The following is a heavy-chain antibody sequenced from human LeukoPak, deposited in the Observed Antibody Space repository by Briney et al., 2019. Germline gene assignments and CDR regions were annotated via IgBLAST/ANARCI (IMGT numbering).Heavy chain of an antibody. CDR3: ASLISYCSGGSCWVDAFDI. D-gene: IGHD2-15*01. Sequence: SETLSLTCNVSGESISSYYWSWIRQPPGKGLEWIGYIYYSGSTNYNPSLKSRVTISVDTSKNQFSLKLSSVTAADTAVYYCASLISYCSGGSCWVDAFDIWGQGTMVTVSS. J-gene: IGHJ3*02. V-gene: IGHV4-59*01. CDR2: IYYSGST. CDR1: GESISSYY.